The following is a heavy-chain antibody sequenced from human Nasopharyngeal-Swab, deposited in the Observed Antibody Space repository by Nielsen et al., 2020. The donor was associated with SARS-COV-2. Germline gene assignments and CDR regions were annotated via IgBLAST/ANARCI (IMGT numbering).Heavy chain of an antibody. D-gene: IGHD3-3*01. V-gene: IGHV3-23*01. Sequence: GGSLRLSCAASGFTFSSYAMSWARQAPGKGLEWVSAISGSGGSTYYADSVKGRFTISRDNSKNTLYLQMNSLRAEDTAVYYCAKSALGIFGVVISFDYWGQGTLVTVSS. CDR3: AKSALGIFGVVISFDY. CDR2: ISGSGGST. J-gene: IGHJ4*02. CDR1: GFTFSSYA.